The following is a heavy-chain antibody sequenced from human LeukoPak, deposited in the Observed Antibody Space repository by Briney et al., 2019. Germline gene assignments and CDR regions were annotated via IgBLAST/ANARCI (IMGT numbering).Heavy chain of an antibody. Sequence: GASVKVSCKASGYTFTSYGISWVRQAPGQGLEWMGWISAYNGNTNYAQKLQGRVTMTTDTSTSTAYMDLRSLRSDDTAVYCCARSPHYYGSGSSNGPWGQGTLVTVSS. CDR1: GYTFTSYG. J-gene: IGHJ5*02. CDR2: ISAYNGNT. CDR3: ARSPHYYGSGSSNGP. D-gene: IGHD3-10*01. V-gene: IGHV1-18*01.